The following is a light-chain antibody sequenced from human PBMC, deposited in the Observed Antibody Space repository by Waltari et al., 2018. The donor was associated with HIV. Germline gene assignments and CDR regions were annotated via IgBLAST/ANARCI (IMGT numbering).Light chain of an antibody. V-gene: IGKV1-5*03. CDR3: QQYISYPFT. CDR2: RAS. Sequence: DIQMTQSPSSPSASVGDRVTITCRASESVSSSLAWYQQKPGKAPNLLIYRASTFESGVPSRFSGSGSGTEFTLTISSLQPDDFATYYCQQYISYPFTFGGGTKVEIK. CDR1: ESVSSS. J-gene: IGKJ4*01.